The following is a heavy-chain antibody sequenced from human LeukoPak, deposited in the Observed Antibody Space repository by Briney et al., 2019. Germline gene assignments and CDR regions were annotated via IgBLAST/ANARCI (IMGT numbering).Heavy chain of an antibody. CDR2: ISSNGGST. CDR1: GFSFITYA. D-gene: IGHD3/OR15-3a*01. V-gene: IGHV3-64*01. CDR3: ARVSVGPDFDY. J-gene: IGHJ4*02. Sequence: PGGSLRLSCAASGFSFITYAMHWVRQAPGKGLGYVSAISSNGGSTYYANSVKGRFTISRDNSKNTLYLQMGSLRAEDMAVYYCARVSVGPDFDYWGQGTLVTVSS.